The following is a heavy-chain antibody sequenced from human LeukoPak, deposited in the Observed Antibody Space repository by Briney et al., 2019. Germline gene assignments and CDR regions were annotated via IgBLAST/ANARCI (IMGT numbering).Heavy chain of an antibody. CDR3: AVKGVVVGGLDI. V-gene: IGHV5-10-1*01. CDR2: IDSGDSQT. CDR1: GYSFSGYW. J-gene: IGHJ3*02. D-gene: IGHD2-21*01. Sequence: GESPRISCKGSGYSFSGYWISWVRQMPGKGLEWMGKIDSGDSQTIYSPSFQGHVIISIDKSISTAYLQWNSLKASDSAMYFCAVKGVVVGGLDIWGQGTMVAVSS.